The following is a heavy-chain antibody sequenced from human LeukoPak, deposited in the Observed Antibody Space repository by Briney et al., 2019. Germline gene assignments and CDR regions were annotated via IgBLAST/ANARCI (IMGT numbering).Heavy chain of an antibody. D-gene: IGHD6-19*01. CDR3: ARVRPGGTVAGSPRGWFDP. J-gene: IGHJ5*02. Sequence: ASVKVSCKASGYTFTCYYMHWVRQAPGQGLEWMGWMNPNSGGTNYAQKFQGRITMTRDRSISTAYMELSRLRSDATAVYYCARVRPGGTVAGSPRGWFDPWGQGTLVTVSS. V-gene: IGHV1-2*02. CDR2: MNPNSGGT. CDR1: GYTFTCYY.